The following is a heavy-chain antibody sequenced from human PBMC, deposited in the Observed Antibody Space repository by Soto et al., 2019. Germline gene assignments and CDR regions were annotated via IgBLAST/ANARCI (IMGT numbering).Heavy chain of an antibody. CDR3: ARDVYVSGWVGCGGSCYGTNNWFDP. D-gene: IGHD2-15*01. CDR2: ISAYNGNT. V-gene: IGHV1-18*01. CDR1: GYTFTSYG. J-gene: IGHJ5*02. Sequence: ASVKVSCKASGYTFTSYGISWVRQAPGQGLEWMGWISAYNGNTNYAQKLQGRVTMTTGTSTSTAYMELRSLRSDDAAVYYCARDVYVSGWVGCGGSCYGTNNWFDPWGQGTLVTVSS.